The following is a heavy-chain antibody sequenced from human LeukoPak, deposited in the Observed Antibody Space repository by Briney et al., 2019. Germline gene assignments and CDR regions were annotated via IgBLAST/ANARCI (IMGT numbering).Heavy chain of an antibody. CDR2: ISTHNGNT. Sequence: GASVKVSCKASGYTFTSYYMHWVRQAPGQGLERMGWISTHNGNTNYAQKLQGRVTMTTDTSTSTAYMELRSLRSDDTAVYYCARDSFITVVRGLITNYYYYYMDVWGKGTTVTVSS. J-gene: IGHJ6*03. CDR1: GYTFTSYY. D-gene: IGHD3-10*01. CDR3: ARDSFITVVRGLITNYYYYYMDV. V-gene: IGHV1-18*04.